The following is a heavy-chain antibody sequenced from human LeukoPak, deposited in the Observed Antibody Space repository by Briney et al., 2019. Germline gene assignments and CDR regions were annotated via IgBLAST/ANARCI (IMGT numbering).Heavy chain of an antibody. V-gene: IGHV3-30*04. Sequence: GRSLRLSCAASGFTFSSYAMHWVRQAPGKGLEWVAVISYDGSNKYYADSVKGRFTISRDNSKNTLYLQMNSLRAEDTAVYYCARDISYCSSTSSCSGAFDIWGQGKMVTVSS. CDR1: GFTFSSYA. CDR3: ARDISYCSSTSSCSGAFDI. CDR2: ISYDGSNK. J-gene: IGHJ3*02. D-gene: IGHD2-2*01.